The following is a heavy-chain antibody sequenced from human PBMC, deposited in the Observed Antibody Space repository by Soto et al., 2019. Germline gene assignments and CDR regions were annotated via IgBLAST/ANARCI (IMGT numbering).Heavy chain of an antibody. CDR1: GGSISSYY. CDR3: ARVSFGYYGSGSYRPGYCYYGMDV. CDR2: IYYSGST. Sequence: PSETLSLTCTVSGGSISSYYWSWIRQPPGKGLEWIGYIYYSGSTNYNPSLKSRVTISVDTSKNQFSLKLSSVTAADTAVYYCARVSFGYYGSGSYRPGYCYYGMDVWGQGTSVTVSS. D-gene: IGHD3-10*01. J-gene: IGHJ6*02. V-gene: IGHV4-59*01.